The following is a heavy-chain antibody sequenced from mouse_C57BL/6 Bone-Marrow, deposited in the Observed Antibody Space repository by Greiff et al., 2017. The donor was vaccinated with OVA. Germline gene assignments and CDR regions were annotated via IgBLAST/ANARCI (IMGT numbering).Heavy chain of an antibody. Sequence: LVESGPELVKPGASVKISCKASGYSFTGYYMNWVKQSPEKSLEWIGEINPSTGGTTYNQKFKAKATLTVDKSSSTAYMQLKSLTSEDSAVYYCARGDGSSLRWYFDVWGTGTTVTVSS. J-gene: IGHJ1*03. CDR1: GYSFTGYY. CDR3: ARGDGSSLRWYFDV. V-gene: IGHV1-42*01. CDR2: INPSTGGT. D-gene: IGHD1-1*01.